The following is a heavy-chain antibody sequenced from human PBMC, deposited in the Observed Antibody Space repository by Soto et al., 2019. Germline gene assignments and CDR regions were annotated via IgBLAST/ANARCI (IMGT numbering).Heavy chain of an antibody. CDR3: AKGPYSASAGGWFDP. Sequence: EVQLVESGGGLVQPGRSLRLSCAASGFIFDDYAMFWIRQAPGKGPEWVSSINWNSVRIAYADSVKGRFTISRDNARNSLYLQMTSLRPEDTAFYYCAKGPYSASAGGWFDPWGQGTLVTVSS. CDR2: INWNSVRI. J-gene: IGHJ5*02. D-gene: IGHD3-16*01. V-gene: IGHV3-9*01. CDR1: GFIFDDYA.